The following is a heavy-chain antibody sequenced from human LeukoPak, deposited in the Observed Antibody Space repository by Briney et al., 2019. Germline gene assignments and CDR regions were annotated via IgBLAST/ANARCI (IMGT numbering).Heavy chain of an antibody. CDR2: IRYDGSNK. CDR1: GFTFSSYG. J-gene: IGHJ4*02. V-gene: IGHV3-30*02. D-gene: IGHD3-22*01. Sequence: PGGSLRLSCAASGFTFSSYGMHWVRQAPGKGLEWVAFIRYDGSNKYYADSVKGRFTISRDNSKNTLYLQMNSLRAEDTAVYYCARGADTYYYDSSGYYRLLIWDYWGQGTLVTVSS. CDR3: ARGADTYYYDSSGYYRLLIWDY.